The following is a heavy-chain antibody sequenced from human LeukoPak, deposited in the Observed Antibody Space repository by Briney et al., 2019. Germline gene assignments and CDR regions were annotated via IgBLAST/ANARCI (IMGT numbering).Heavy chain of an antibody. J-gene: IGHJ6*02. CDR2: INPNSGGT. V-gene: IGHV1-2*02. CDR1: GYTFTGYY. Sequence: ASVKVSCKASGYTFTGYYMHWVRQAPGQGLEWMGWINPNSGGTNYAQKFQGRVTMTRDTSISTAYMELSRLRSDDTAVYYCAKGPTTYYDFWSGYYNYYYYGMDVWGQGTMVTVSS. CDR3: AKGPTTYYDFWSGYYNYYYYGMDV. D-gene: IGHD3-3*01.